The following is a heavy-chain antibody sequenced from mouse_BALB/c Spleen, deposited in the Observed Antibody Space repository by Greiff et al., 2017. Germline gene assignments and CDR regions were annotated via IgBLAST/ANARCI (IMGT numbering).Heavy chain of an antibody. CDR1: GFTFSSYA. Sequence: EVQGVESGGGLVKPGGSLKLSCAASGFTFSSYAMSWVRQTPEKRLEWVATISSGGSYTYYPDSVKGRFTISRDNAKNTLYLKMSSLRSEDTAMYYGERRNYYGSSYGWYFDVWGAGTTVTVSS. D-gene: IGHD1-1*01. V-gene: IGHV5-9-3*01. CDR3: ERRNYYGSSYGWYFDV. CDR2: ISSGGSYT. J-gene: IGHJ1*01.